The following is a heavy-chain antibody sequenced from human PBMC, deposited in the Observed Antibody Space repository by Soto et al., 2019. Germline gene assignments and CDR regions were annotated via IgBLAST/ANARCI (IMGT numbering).Heavy chain of an antibody. CDR1: GFTFSNYA. J-gene: IGHJ4*02. CDR3: ARSLFGSSVLKYYFDS. CDR2: ISGSGGST. Sequence: EVQLLESGGGLVQPGGSLRLSCAASGFTFSNYAMTWVRQAPGKGLEWVSVISGSGGSTYYEDSLKGRFTMSRDNSKNTLNLQMSSLRAEDTAVYFCARSLFGSSVLKYYFDSWGQGTLVTVSS. V-gene: IGHV3-23*01. D-gene: IGHD3-10*02.